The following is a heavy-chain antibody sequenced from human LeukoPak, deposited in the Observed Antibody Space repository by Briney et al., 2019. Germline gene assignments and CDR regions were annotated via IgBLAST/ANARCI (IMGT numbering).Heavy chain of an antibody. J-gene: IGHJ4*02. CDR1: GGSIRSYF. D-gene: IGHD1-26*01. V-gene: IGHV4-4*07. CDR3: ARQGYTASYYFLDY. Sequence: SETLSLTCTVSGGSIRSYFWGWVRQPAGKGLEWIGRIYTTGATFYNPSLKTRLTMSIDTSKNQFSLRLTSVVAADTAVYYCARQGYTASYYFLDYWSQGTLVTVSS. CDR2: IYTTGAT.